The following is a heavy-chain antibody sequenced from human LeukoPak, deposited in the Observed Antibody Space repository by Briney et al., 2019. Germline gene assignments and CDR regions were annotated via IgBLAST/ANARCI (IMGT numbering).Heavy chain of an antibody. J-gene: IGHJ6*04. CDR2: IYYSGST. V-gene: IGHV4-61*01. D-gene: IGHD5-18*01. Sequence: SETLSLTCTVSGGSVSSGSYYWRWIRQPPGKGLEWIGYIYYSGSTNYNPSLKSRVTISVDTSKNQFSLKLSSVTAADTAVYYCARDRRGYSYGLYYYYGMDVWGKGTTVTVSS. CDR1: GGSVSSGSYY. CDR3: ARDRRGYSYGLYYYYGMDV.